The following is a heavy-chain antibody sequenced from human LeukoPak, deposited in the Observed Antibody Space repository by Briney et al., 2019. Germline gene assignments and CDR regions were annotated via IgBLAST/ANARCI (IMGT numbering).Heavy chain of an antibody. CDR1: GGTFSSYA. Sequence: SVKVSCKASGGTFSSYAISWVRQAPGQGLEWMGGIIPIFGTANYAQKFQGRVTITADESTSTAYTELSSLRSEDTAVYYCARDRRSGWLPPRWLAFDIWGQGTMVTVSS. J-gene: IGHJ3*02. V-gene: IGHV1-69*13. CDR3: ARDRRSGWLPPRWLAFDI. D-gene: IGHD5-24*01. CDR2: IIPIFGTA.